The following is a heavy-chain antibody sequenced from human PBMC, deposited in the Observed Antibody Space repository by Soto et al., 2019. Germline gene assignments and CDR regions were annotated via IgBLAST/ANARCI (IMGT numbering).Heavy chain of an antibody. CDR3: TRGASGYGNFDY. J-gene: IGHJ4*02. Sequence: EVQLVESGGGVVQPGGSLRLSCAASGFSFNTWMHWVRQAPGKGLVWLSRINGDGSSLSYEDSVKGRFTVSRDNAKNTLYLQINSLTAEDMAVYYCTRGASGYGNFDYWGQGVLLTVSS. D-gene: IGHD5-12*01. CDR1: GFSFNTW. CDR2: INGDGSSL. V-gene: IGHV3-74*01.